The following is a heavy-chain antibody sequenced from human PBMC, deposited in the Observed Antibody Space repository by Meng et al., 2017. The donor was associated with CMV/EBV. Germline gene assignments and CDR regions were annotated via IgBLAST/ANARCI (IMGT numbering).Heavy chain of an antibody. V-gene: IGHV1-2*02. CDR3: ARSPGAITNWFDP. CDR2: INPNSGGT. J-gene: IGHJ5*02. Sequence: GGSLRLSCKASGYTFTGYYMHWVRQAPGQGLEWMGWINPNSGGTNYAQKFQGRVTMTRDTSISTAYMELSRLRSDDTAVYYCARSPGAITNWFDPWGQGTLVTVSS. CDR1: GYTFTGYY. D-gene: IGHD1-26*01.